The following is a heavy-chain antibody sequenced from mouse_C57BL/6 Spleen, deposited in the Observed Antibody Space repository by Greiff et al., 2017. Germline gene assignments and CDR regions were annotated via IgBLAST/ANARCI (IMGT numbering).Heavy chain of an antibody. CDR1: GYTFTSYW. CDR3: ARPYDYGAYAMDY. D-gene: IGHD2-4*01. J-gene: IGHJ4*01. Sequence: QVHVKQPGAELVKPGASVKLSCKASGYTFTSYWMHWVKQRPGRGLEWIGRIDPNSGGTKYNEKFESKATLTVDKPSSTAYMQLSSLTSEDSAVYYCARPYDYGAYAMDYWGQGTSVTVSS. CDR2: IDPNSGGT. V-gene: IGHV1-72*01.